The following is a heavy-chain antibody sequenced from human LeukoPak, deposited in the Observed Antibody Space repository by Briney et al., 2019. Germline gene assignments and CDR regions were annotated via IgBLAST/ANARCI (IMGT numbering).Heavy chain of an antibody. CDR2: ISAYNGNT. CDR3: ARDLRGLIYYDSSGYVDY. V-gene: IGHV1-18*01. CDR1: GYTFTSYG. D-gene: IGHD3-22*01. J-gene: IGHJ4*02. Sequence: ASVKVSCKASGYTFTSYGISWVRQAPGQGLEWMGWISAYNGNTNYAQKLQGRVTMTTDTSTSTAYMELRSLRSDDTAVYYCARDLRGLIYYDSSGYVDYWGQGTLVTVSS.